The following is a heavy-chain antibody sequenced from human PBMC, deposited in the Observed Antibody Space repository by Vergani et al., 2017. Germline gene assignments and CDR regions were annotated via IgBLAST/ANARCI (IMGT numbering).Heavy chain of an antibody. V-gene: IGHV3-23*01. J-gene: IGHJ3*02. CDR1: GFTFSSYA. Sequence: EVQLLESGGGLVQPGGSLRLSCAASGFTFSSYAMRWVRQAPGKGLEWVSAISGSGGSTYYADSVKGRFTISRDNSKNTLYLQMNSLRAEDTAVYYCAKGRVELEVVPDAFDIWGQGRMVTVYS. CDR2: ISGSGGST. D-gene: IGHD2-15*01. CDR3: AKGRVELEVVPDAFDI.